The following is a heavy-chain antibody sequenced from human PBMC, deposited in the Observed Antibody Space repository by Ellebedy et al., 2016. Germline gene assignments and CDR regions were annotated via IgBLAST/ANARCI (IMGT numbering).Heavy chain of an antibody. V-gene: IGHV3-23*01. J-gene: IGHJ4*02. D-gene: IGHD2-2*03. CDR3: ARGRDGYGH. CDR1: GFTVSNYV. Sequence: GESLKISXAASGFTVSNYVMSWVRQAPGKGLEWVSSIRSSGDITHYADSVKGRFTISRDNSQNTLFLQMNSLRVEDTAVYFCARGRDGYGHWGQGALVTVSS. CDR2: IRSSGDIT.